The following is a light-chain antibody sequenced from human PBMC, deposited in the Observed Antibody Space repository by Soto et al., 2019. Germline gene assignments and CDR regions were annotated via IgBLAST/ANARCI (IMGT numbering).Light chain of an antibody. CDR3: QQYDVWPPIT. CDR2: SAS. V-gene: IGKV3-15*01. J-gene: IGKJ5*01. Sequence: EIMMTQSPATVSMSPGERATLSCRASQSVRNHLAWYQHKPGQVPRLLIYSASTRATGIPARFSGSGSVTEFTLTISGLQSEDSAVYYCQQYDVWPPITFGQGTRLEIK. CDR1: QSVRNH.